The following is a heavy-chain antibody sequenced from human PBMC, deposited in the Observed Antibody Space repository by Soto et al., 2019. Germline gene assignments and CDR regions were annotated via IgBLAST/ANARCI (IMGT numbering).Heavy chain of an antibody. J-gene: IGHJ4*02. CDR1: GYTFTSYG. D-gene: IGHD3-10*01. Sequence: QVQLVQSGAEVKKPGASVKVSCKASGYTFTSYGISWVRQAPGQGLEWMGWISAYNGNTNYAQKLQGRVTMTTDTSTSTAYMELRSLRSDDTAVYYCARDQRNYGSGSYGGTDYWGQGTLVTVSS. V-gene: IGHV1-18*01. CDR2: ISAYNGNT. CDR3: ARDQRNYGSGSYGGTDY.